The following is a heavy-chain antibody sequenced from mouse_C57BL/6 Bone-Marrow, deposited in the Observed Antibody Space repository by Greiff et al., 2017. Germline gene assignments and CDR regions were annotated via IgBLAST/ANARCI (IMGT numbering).Heavy chain of an antibody. CDR2: INPSSGYT. CDR1: GYTFTSYT. CDR3: SRNGDPYWYFDV. V-gene: IGHV1-4*01. D-gene: IGHD2-13*01. J-gene: IGHJ1*03. Sequence: VQLQQSGAELARPGASVKMSCKASGYTFTSYTMHWVKQRPGQGLEWIGYINPSSGYTKYNQKFKDKATLTADKSSSTAYMQLSSLTSEDSAVYFCSRNGDPYWYFDVWGTGTSVTVSS.